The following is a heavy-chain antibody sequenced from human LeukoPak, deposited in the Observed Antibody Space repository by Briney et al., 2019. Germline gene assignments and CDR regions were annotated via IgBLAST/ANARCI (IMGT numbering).Heavy chain of an antibody. Sequence: PSESLSLTCTVSGDSFSSYYWSWIRQPPGKGLEWIGHIYTSGSTNYNPSLKSRVTMSVDTSKNHLSLKLSSVTAADTAVYYCARFGYNSSWWAQEGFDPWGQGTLVTVSS. D-gene: IGHD6-13*01. CDR1: GDSFSSYY. CDR3: ARFGYNSSWWAQEGFDP. J-gene: IGHJ5*02. CDR2: IYTSGST. V-gene: IGHV4-4*07.